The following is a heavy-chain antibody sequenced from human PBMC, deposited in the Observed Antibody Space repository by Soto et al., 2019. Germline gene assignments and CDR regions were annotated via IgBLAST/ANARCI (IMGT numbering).Heavy chain of an antibody. CDR3: ARDNGGTGWFY. Sequence: GGSLRLSCVASGFTFSNYWMSWVRQTPGEGLEWVANINRDGNEDHYVDSVKGRFTIYRDNAKNPLFLHMSGLRADDTAVYYCARDNGGTGWFYWGQGNLVTVSS. V-gene: IGHV3-7*05. CDR1: GFTFSNYW. D-gene: IGHD6-19*01. J-gene: IGHJ1*01. CDR2: INRDGNED.